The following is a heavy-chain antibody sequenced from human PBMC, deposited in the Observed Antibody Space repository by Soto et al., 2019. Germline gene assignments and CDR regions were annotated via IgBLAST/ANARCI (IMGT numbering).Heavy chain of an antibody. J-gene: IGHJ4*02. CDR3: AREGRGYGSGSLSGY. D-gene: IGHD3-10*01. CDR2: IWYDGSNK. V-gene: IGHV3-33*01. Sequence: GGSLRLSCAASGFTFSSYGMHWVRQAPGKGLEWVAVIWYDGSNKYYADSVKGRFTISRDNSKNTLYLQMNSLRAEDTAVYYCAREGRGYGSGSLSGYWGQGTLVTVSS. CDR1: GFTFSSYG.